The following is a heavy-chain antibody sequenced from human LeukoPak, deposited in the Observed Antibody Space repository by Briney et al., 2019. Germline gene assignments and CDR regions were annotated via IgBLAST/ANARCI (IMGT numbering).Heavy chain of an antibody. Sequence: GGSLRLSCAASGFTFSSYSMNWVRHAPGKGLEWVSLISWDGGSTYYADSVKGRFTISRDNSKNSLYLQMNSLRADDTALYYCAKANEILTGYYGMDVWGKGTTVTVSS. D-gene: IGHD3-9*01. CDR2: ISWDGGST. V-gene: IGHV3-43D*04. CDR1: GFTFSSYS. CDR3: AKANEILTGYYGMDV. J-gene: IGHJ6*04.